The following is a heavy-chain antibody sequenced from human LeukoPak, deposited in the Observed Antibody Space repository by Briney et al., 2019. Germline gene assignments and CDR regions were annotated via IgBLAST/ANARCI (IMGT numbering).Heavy chain of an antibody. V-gene: IGHV1-8*01. CDR3: ARGDRYCSGSSCYNY. J-gene: IGHJ4*02. Sequence: VASVKVSCKASGYTFTSFDINWVRQATGQGLQWMGWVNPYSANTGYAQKFQGRVKMTRDTSINTAYLEVNNLAFDDTAVYYCARGDRYCSGSSCYNYWGQGALVTVSS. D-gene: IGHD2-2*02. CDR2: VNPYSANT. CDR1: GYTFTSFD.